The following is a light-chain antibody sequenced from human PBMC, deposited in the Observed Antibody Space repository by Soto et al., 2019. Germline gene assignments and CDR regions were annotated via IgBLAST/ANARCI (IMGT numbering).Light chain of an antibody. CDR3: QQYNSYPYT. V-gene: IGKV1-5*03. Sequence: DIQMTQSPSTPSASVGDRVTITCRASQSISNWLAWYQQKPGKAPNLLIYKASFLESGVPSRFSGSGSGTEFTLTISSLQPDDFATYYCQQYNSYPYTFGQGTKVDIK. J-gene: IGKJ2*01. CDR2: KAS. CDR1: QSISNW.